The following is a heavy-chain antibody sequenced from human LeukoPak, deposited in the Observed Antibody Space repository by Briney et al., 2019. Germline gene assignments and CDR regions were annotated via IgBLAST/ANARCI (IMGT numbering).Heavy chain of an antibody. CDR1: GFTFSSYA. J-gene: IGHJ4*02. V-gene: IGHV3-30-3*01. D-gene: IGHD5-24*01. CDR2: ISYDGSNK. CDR3: ARFVDY. Sequence: GGSLRLSCAASGFTFSSYAMHWVRQAPGKGLEWVAVISYDGSNKYYADSVKGRFTISRGNSKNTLYLQMNSLRAEDTAVYYCARFVDYWGQGTLVTVSS.